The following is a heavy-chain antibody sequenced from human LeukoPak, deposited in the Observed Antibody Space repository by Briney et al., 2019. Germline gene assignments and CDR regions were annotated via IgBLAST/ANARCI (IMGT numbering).Heavy chain of an antibody. J-gene: IGHJ4*02. Sequence: ASVKASCKASGYCFTSNYIHWVRQPPGHGLEWMGMIYPRDGRTSYAQKFQGRVTATRDTSTSTVHMELSGRRSEDTAVYYCARDQEAFDYWGQGTLVTVSS. CDR3: ARDQEAFDY. CDR1: GYCFTSNY. CDR2: IYPRDGRT. V-gene: IGHV1-46*01.